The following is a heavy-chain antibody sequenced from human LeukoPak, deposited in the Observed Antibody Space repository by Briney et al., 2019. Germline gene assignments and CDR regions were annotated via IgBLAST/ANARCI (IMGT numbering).Heavy chain of an antibody. J-gene: IGHJ4*02. Sequence: GGSLRLSCAASGFTFSSYGMHWVRQAPGKGLEWVAVIWYDGSNKYYADSVKGRFTISRDNSKNTLYLQMNSLRAEDTAVYYCATQIFDSSGYLPDYWGQGTLVTVSS. V-gene: IGHV3-33*01. CDR2: IWYDGSNK. CDR3: ATQIFDSSGYLPDY. D-gene: IGHD3-22*01. CDR1: GFTFSSYG.